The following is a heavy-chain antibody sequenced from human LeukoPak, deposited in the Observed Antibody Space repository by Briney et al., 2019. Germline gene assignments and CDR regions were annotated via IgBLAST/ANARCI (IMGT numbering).Heavy chain of an antibody. J-gene: IGHJ4*02. D-gene: IGHD6-19*01. CDR1: GYTFTGYY. Sequence: ASVKVSCKASGYTFTGYYMHWVRQAPGQGLEWMGWINPNSGGTNYAQKFQGRVTMTRDTSISTAYMELSRLRSDDTAAYYCARDLLFIGTPSGWLGYWGQGTLVTVSS. CDR2: INPNSGGT. CDR3: ARDLLFIGTPSGWLGY. V-gene: IGHV1-2*02.